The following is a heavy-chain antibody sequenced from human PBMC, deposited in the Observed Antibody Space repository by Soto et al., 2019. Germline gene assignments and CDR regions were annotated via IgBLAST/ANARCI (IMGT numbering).Heavy chain of an antibody. Sequence: SVKVSCKASGGTFSSYAISWVRQAHGQGLEWMGGIIPIFGTANYAQKFQGRVTITADESTSTAYMELSSLRSEDTAVYYCARIAYGGNSLDFDYWGQGTLVTVSS. CDR3: ARIAYGGNSLDFDY. CDR1: GGTFSSYA. CDR2: IIPIFGTA. V-gene: IGHV1-69*13. D-gene: IGHD2-21*02. J-gene: IGHJ4*02.